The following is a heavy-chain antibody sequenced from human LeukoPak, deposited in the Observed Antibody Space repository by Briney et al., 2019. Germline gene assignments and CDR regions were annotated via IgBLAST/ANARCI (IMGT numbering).Heavy chain of an antibody. CDR2: MNPNSGNT. Sequence: ASVKVSCKASGYTFTSYDINWVRQATGQGLEWMGWMNPNSGNTGYAQKFQGRVTMTRNTSISTAYMELSSLRSEDTAVYYCARDYDSSGYFGDDAFDIWGQGTMVTVSS. D-gene: IGHD3-22*01. CDR1: GYTFTSYD. CDR3: ARDYDSSGYFGDDAFDI. J-gene: IGHJ3*02. V-gene: IGHV1-8*01.